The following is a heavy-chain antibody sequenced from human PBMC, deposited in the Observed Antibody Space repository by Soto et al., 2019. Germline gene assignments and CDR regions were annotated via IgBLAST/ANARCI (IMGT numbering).Heavy chain of an antibody. J-gene: IGHJ6*02. D-gene: IGHD3-10*01. Sequence: GGSLRLSCVASGFTFNDFAMHWVRQAPGKGLEWVSGIPWNSGTLDYADSVRGRFSISRDSAKNSLYLQMNSLRTEDTALYYCAKASGLNPYYYYGMDVWGQGTTVTVSS. CDR2: IPWNSGTL. CDR3: AKASGLNPYYYYGMDV. CDR1: GFTFNDFA. V-gene: IGHV3-9*01.